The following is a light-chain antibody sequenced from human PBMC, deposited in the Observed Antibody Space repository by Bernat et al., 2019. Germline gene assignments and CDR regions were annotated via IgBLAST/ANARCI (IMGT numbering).Light chain of an antibody. J-gene: IGLJ1*01. CDR3: SSYTSSSTYV. V-gene: IGLV2-18*02. CDR1: SSDVGSYNG. CDR2: EVI. Sequence: QSALTQPPSVSGSPGQSVTISCTGASSDVGSYNGVSWYQQPPGTAPKLMIYEVINRPSGVPDRFSGSKSGNTASLTISGLQAEDEADYYCSSYTSSSTYVFGNGTKVTVL.